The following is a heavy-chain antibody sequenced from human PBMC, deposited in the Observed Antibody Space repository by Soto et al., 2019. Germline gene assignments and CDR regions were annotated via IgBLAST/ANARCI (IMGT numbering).Heavy chain of an antibody. J-gene: IGHJ5*02. CDR3: AREEASRIERWFDP. CDR2: ISYSGRT. V-gene: IGHV4-31*03. Sequence: PSETLSLTCTVSGVSISSHNYYWNWLRHPPGKGLEWIGFISYSGRTHYNPSLNSRVFISADKSENRFSLRLTSVTAADTAMYYCAREEASRIERWFDPWGQGTLVTVSS. CDR1: GVSISSHNYY.